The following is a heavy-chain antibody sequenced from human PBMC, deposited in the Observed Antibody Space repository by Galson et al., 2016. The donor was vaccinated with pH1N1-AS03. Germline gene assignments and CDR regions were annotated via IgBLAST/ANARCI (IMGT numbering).Heavy chain of an antibody. D-gene: IGHD6-19*01. Sequence: SVKVSCKASGYSFINYAIHWVRQAPGQRLEWMGWLNSTSGNTEYSQKFQGRVTITRDTSESTASMALSSLRSEDTAVYYCAKVGIVISSGWYGRFDYWGQGTLVTVSS. CDR3: AKVGIVISSGWYGRFDY. V-gene: IGHV1-3*01. CDR2: LNSTSGNT. J-gene: IGHJ4*02. CDR1: GYSFINYA.